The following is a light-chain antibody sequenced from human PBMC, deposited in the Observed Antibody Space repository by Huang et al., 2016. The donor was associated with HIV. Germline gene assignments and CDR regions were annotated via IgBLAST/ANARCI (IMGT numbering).Light chain of an antibody. Sequence: EIVMTQSPATLSLYPGGRATLSCRASQSVNSKLAWYQQKPGQAPRLLIYGASARATGVPGRFSGSGSGTEFTLTISSLQSEDFAVYYCQQYSKWPPNTFGQGTKLESK. V-gene: IGKV3-15*01. CDR3: QQYSKWPPNT. CDR1: QSVNSK. J-gene: IGKJ2*01. CDR2: GAS.